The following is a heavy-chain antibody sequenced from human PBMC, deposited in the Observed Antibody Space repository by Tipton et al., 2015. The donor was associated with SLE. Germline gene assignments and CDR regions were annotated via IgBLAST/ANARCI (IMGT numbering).Heavy chain of an antibody. CDR2: ISYDGRNK. D-gene: IGHD1-26*01. Sequence: SLRLSCAASGFTFSRYGMHWVRQAPGKGLEWVAVISYDGRNKYCADSVKGRFTISRDNSKNMLYLQMNSLRPEDTAVYYCAKDEVGAIDYWGQGTLVTVSS. CDR1: GFTFSRYG. J-gene: IGHJ4*02. CDR3: AKDEVGAIDY. V-gene: IGHV3-30*18.